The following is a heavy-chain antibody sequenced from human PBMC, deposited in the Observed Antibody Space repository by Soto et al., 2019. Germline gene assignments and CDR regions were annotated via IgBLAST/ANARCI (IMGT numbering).Heavy chain of an antibody. D-gene: IGHD6-19*01. CDR1: GGSISSYY. V-gene: IGHV4-59*01. CDR2: IYYSVST. Sequence: PSETLSLTCTVSGGSISSYYWSWIRQPPGKGLEWIGYIYYSVSTNYNPSLKSRVTMTRDTSTSTVYMDLTSLRSEDTAVYYCARDGGSSGWYYFDLWGQGALVTVSS. J-gene: IGHJ4*02. CDR3: ARDGGSSGWYYFDL.